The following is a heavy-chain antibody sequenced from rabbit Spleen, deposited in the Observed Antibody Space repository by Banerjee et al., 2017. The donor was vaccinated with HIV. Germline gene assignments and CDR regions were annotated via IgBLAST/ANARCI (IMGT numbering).Heavy chain of an antibody. J-gene: IGHJ6*01. Sequence: QSLEESGGGLVKPGASLTLTCTASGVSFTYSSYMCWVRQAPGKGLEWIACIDAGSSGFTYFATWAKGRFTISKTSSTTVTLQMTSLTAADTATYFCARDTSSSFSSYGMDLWGPGTLVTVS. D-gene: IGHD1-1*01. CDR3: ARDTSSSFSSYGMDL. CDR2: IDAGSSGFT. V-gene: IGHV1S40*01. CDR1: GVSFTYSSY.